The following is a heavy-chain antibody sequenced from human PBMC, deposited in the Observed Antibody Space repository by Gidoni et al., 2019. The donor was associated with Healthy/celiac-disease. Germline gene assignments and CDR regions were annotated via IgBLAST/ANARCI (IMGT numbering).Heavy chain of an antibody. CDR2: IYHSGST. J-gene: IGHJ5*02. CDR3: ARDVAVAADWFDP. D-gene: IGHD6-19*01. Sequence: QVQLQESGPGLVKPSETLSLTCTVSGYSIRSGYYWGWIRQPPGKGLEWIGSIYHSGSTYYNPSLKSRVTISVDTSKNQFSLELSYVTAADTAVYYCARDVAVAADWFDPWGQGTLVTVSS. V-gene: IGHV4-38-2*02. CDR1: GYSIRSGYY.